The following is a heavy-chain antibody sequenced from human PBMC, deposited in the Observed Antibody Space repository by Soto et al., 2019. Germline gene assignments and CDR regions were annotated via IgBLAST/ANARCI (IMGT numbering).Heavy chain of an antibody. CDR3: AKDYDYGDSLPFDY. CDR2: IIGNGDTA. CDR1: GFSFRNYG. Sequence: EVQLLEAGGGLVQPGGSLRLSCAASGFSFRNYGMSWVRQAPGKGLEWLSAIIGNGDTAYYADSVRGRFTISRDNSKNTLDLQLNDLGDEDTAIYYCAKDYDYGDSLPFDYWGQGTLVTVSS. D-gene: IGHD4-17*01. J-gene: IGHJ4*02. V-gene: IGHV3-23*01.